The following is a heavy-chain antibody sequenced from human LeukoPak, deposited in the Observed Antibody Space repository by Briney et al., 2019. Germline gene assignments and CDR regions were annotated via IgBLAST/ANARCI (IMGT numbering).Heavy chain of an antibody. D-gene: IGHD6-6*01. V-gene: IGHV4-59*01. CDR3: AGAGQFISARPITFDY. CDR2: IYYSGST. CDR1: GGSISNYY. J-gene: IGHJ4*02. Sequence: SETLSLTCTVSGGSISNYYWCWIRQPPGKGLEWIGYIYYSGSTNSNPSLKSRVTISLDTSKNQFSLKLSSVTAADTAVYYCAGAGQFISARPITFDYWGQGSLVTVSS.